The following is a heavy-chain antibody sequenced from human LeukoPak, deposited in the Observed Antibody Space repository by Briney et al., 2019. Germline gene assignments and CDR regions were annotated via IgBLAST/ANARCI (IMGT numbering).Heavy chain of an antibody. CDR3: VRDSSTPDY. Sequence: PGGSLRLSCAASGFTFTSYWMSWVRQAQGKGLAWVANINQDGSEKYYVDSVKGRFTISRDNARNSLHLQMNSLRAEDTAVYYCVRDSSTPDYWGQGTLVTVSS. D-gene: IGHD3-10*01. CDR1: GFTFTSYW. CDR2: INQDGSEK. J-gene: IGHJ4*02. V-gene: IGHV3-7*01.